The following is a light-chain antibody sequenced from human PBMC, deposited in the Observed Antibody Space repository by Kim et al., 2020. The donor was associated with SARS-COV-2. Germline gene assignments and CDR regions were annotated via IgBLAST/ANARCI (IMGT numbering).Light chain of an antibody. J-gene: IGLJ2*01. CDR3: QARDSSTVV. Sequence: SVSPGHTASITCSGDKLGDKYACWYQQKPGQSPVLVIYQDSKRPSGIPERFSGSNSGNTATLTISGTQAMDEADYYCQARDSSTVVFGGGTQLTVL. V-gene: IGLV3-1*01. CDR1: KLGDKY. CDR2: QDS.